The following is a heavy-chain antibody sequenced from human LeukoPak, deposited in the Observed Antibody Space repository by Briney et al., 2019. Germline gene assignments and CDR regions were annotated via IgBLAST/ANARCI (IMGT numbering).Heavy chain of an antibody. V-gene: IGHV1-69*13. CDR3: ARGPRERFLEWLSQPLDY. J-gene: IGHJ4*02. Sequence: SVKASCKASGGTFSSYAISWVRQAPGQGLEWMGGIIPIFGTANYAQKFQGRVTITADESTSTAYMELSSLRSEDMAVYYCARGPRERFLEWLSQPLDYWGQGTLVTVSS. CDR1: GGTFSSYA. CDR2: IIPIFGTA. D-gene: IGHD3-3*01.